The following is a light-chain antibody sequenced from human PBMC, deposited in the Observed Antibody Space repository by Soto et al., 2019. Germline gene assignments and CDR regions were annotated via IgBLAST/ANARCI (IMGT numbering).Light chain of an antibody. CDR1: SSDVGGYNY. CDR3: SSYTSNSTLYV. V-gene: IGLV2-14*01. J-gene: IGLJ1*01. CDR2: EVS. Sequence: QSVLTQPASVSGSPGQSITISCTGTSSDVGGYNYVSWYQQHPGKAPKLMIYEVSSRPSGVSNRFSGSKSGNTASLTISGLQAEDEADYYCSSYTSNSTLYVFGSGTKVTVL.